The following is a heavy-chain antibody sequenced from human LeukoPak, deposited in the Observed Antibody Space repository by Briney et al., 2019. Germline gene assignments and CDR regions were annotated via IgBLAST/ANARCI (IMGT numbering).Heavy chain of an antibody. CDR1: GGSISSGGYY. D-gene: IGHD3-22*01. Sequence: SETLSLTCTVSGGSISSGGYYWSWIRQHPGKGLEWIGYIYYSGSTYYNPSLKSRVTISVDTSKNQFSLKLSSVTAADTAVYHCARSLTTYYYDSSGYYWPGYWGQGTLVTVSS. V-gene: IGHV4-31*03. CDR3: ARSLTTYYYDSSGYYWPGY. CDR2: IYYSGST. J-gene: IGHJ4*02.